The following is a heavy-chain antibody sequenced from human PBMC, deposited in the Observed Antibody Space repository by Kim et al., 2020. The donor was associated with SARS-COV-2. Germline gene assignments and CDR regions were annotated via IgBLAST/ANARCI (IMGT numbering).Heavy chain of an antibody. Sequence: ADLVKGRFTISRDNAMNSLYLQMNSLRAEDTAVYYCARDKGLAAAGTGDYWGQGTLVTVSS. V-gene: IGHV3-21*06. CDR3: ARDKGLAAAGTGDY. D-gene: IGHD6-13*01. J-gene: IGHJ4*02.